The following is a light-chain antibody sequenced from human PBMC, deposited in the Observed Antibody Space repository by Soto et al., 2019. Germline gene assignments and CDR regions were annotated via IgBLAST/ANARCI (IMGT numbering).Light chain of an antibody. J-gene: IGLJ1*01. Sequence: QSVLTQPRSVSGSPGQSVTISCTGTSSYVGGYNYVSWYQQHPGKAPKLMIYDVSKRPSGVPDRFSGSKSGNTASLTISGLQAEDEADYYCCSYAGSYTFGYVFGTGTKVTVL. CDR2: DVS. V-gene: IGLV2-11*01. CDR1: SSYVGGYNY. CDR3: CSYAGSYTFGYV.